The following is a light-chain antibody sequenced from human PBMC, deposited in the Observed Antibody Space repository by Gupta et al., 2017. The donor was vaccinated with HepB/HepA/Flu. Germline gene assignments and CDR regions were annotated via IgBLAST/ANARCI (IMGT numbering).Light chain of an antibody. J-gene: IGKJ4*01. Sequence: DIVMTQSPLSLPVTPGEPASISCRSSQSLLHSNGYNYLDWYLQKPGQSPQLLIYLGSNRASGVPERFSGSRSGTDFTLKISRVEAEDVGVYYCMQALQTPLLTFGGGTKVEIK. CDR1: QSLLHSNGYNY. CDR2: LGS. CDR3: MQALQTPLLT. V-gene: IGKV2-28*01.